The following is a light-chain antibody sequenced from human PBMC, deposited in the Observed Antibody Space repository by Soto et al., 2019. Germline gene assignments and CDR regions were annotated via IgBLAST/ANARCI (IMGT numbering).Light chain of an antibody. V-gene: IGKV1-39*01. CDR1: QTISSH. CDR3: QQSYTTPIT. CDR2: AAS. Sequence: DIQMTQSPSSLPASVGDRVSITCRASQTISSHLNWYQQKPGKAPNLLVYAASSLQSGVPSRFTGSGSGTDFTLTISSLQPEDFATYFCQQSYTTPITFGQGTRLEIK. J-gene: IGKJ5*01.